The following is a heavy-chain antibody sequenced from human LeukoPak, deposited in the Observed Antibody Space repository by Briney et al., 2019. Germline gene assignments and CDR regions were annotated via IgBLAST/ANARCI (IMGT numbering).Heavy chain of an antibody. CDR3: ASSTNCGGDCYDSGYYYYYYMDV. D-gene: IGHD2-21*01. V-gene: IGHV1-2*02. J-gene: IGHJ6*03. CDR1: GYTFTGYY. Sequence: ASVKVSCKASGYTFTGYYMHWVRQAPGQGLEWMGWINPNSGGTNYAQKFQGRVTMTRDTSISTAYMELSRLRSDDTAVYYCASSTNCGGDCYDSGYYYYYYMDVWGKGTTVTVSS. CDR2: INPNSGGT.